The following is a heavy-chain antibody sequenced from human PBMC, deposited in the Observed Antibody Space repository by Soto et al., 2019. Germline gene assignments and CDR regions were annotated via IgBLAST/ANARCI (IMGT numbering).Heavy chain of an antibody. D-gene: IGHD3-22*01. Sequence: ASVKVSCKASGYTFTSYGISWVRQAPGQGLEWMGWISAYNGNTNYAQKLQGRVTMTTDTSTSTAYMELRSVKSDDTAVYYCARAVVSYGSSGHRGAFDYWGQGSLVTGSS. CDR3: ARAVVSYGSSGHRGAFDY. CDR2: ISAYNGNT. J-gene: IGHJ4*02. V-gene: IGHV1-18*01. CDR1: GYTFTSYG.